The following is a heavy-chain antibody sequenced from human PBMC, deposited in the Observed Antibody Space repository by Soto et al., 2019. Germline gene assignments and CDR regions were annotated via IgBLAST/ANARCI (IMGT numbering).Heavy chain of an antibody. J-gene: IGHJ2*01. V-gene: IGHV1-69*13. CDR3: ASGVVAATPVWYFDL. CDR2: IIPIFGTA. Sequence: QVQLVQSGAEVKKPGSAVKVSCKASEDTFSSYAISWVRQAPGQGLEWMGGIIPIFGTANYAQKFQGRVTITADESTSTAYMELSSLRSEDTAVYYCASGVVAATPVWYFDLWGRGTLVTVSS. D-gene: IGHD2-15*01. CDR1: EDTFSSYA.